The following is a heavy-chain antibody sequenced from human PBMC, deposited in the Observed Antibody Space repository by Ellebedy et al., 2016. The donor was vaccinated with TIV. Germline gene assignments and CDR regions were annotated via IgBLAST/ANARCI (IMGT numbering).Heavy chain of an antibody. Sequence: SETLSLTXAVYGGSFSGYYWSWIRQPPGKGLEWIGEINHSGSTNYNPSLKSRVTISVDTSKNQFSLKLSSVTAADTAVYYCARGFYGSGRGRPGKIDYWGQGTLVTVSS. CDR3: ARGFYGSGRGRPGKIDY. J-gene: IGHJ4*02. D-gene: IGHD3-10*01. CDR1: GGSFSGYY. CDR2: INHSGST. V-gene: IGHV4-34*01.